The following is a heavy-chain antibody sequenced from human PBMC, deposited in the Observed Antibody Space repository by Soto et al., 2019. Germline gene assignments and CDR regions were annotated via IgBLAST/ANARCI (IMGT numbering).Heavy chain of an antibody. V-gene: IGHV3-48*03. Sequence: EAQLVESGGGLVQPGGSLRLSCAAFEFTLSNYEMDWVRQAPGKGLEWVSHIGRRGSPIYYADSVKGLFTIARDNAKNSVFLQMNSLRPEDTAVYYCARVYDDYLIDAFDIWGQGTMVSVSS. D-gene: IGHD4-17*01. CDR2: IGRRGSPI. CDR1: EFTLSNYE. J-gene: IGHJ3*02. CDR3: ARVYDDYLIDAFDI.